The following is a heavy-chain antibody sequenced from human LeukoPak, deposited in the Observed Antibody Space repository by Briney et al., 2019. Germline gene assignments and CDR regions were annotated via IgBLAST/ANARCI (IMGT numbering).Heavy chain of an antibody. D-gene: IGHD2-15*01. V-gene: IGHV1-46*01. CDR2: INPSAGGT. CDR3: ARGGCSDGRCFDYY. CDR1: GYTFTTYH. Sequence: AASVKVSCKASGYTFTTYHIHWVRQAPGQGLEWMVVINPSAGGTSYAQKFQGRVTMTRDTSTSTVYMDLSSLRSEDTAVYYCARGGCSDGRCFDYYWGQGTLVTVSS. J-gene: IGHJ4*02.